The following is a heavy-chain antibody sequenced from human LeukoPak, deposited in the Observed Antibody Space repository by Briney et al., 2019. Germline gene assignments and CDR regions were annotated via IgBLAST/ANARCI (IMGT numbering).Heavy chain of an antibody. CDR3: ERDHDGVAGIQQWGY. J-gene: IGHJ4*02. CDR1: GYTFTSYG. V-gene: IGHV1-18*01. CDR2: ISAYNGNT. Sequence: ASVKVSCKASGYTFTSYGISLVRQAPGQRLEWIGWISAYNGNTNYAQKLQGRVTITTDTSTSTAYMELRSLRSDDTAVYYCERDHDGVAGIQQWGYWGQGTLVTVSS. D-gene: IGHD6-19*01.